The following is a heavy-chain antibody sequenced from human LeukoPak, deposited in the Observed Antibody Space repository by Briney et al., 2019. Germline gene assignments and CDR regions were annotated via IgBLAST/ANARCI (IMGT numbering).Heavy chain of an antibody. D-gene: IGHD6-6*01. V-gene: IGHV1-2*02. CDR2: INPNSGGT. J-gene: IGHJ4*02. CDR1: GYTFTGYY. CDR3: AREGRSSSSPFDY. Sequence: GASVKVSCKASGYTFTGYYMHWVRQAPGQGLEWMGWINPNSGGTNYAQKFQGRVTMTRDTSNSTAYMELSRLRSDDTAVYYCAREGRSSSSPFDYRGQGTLVTVSS.